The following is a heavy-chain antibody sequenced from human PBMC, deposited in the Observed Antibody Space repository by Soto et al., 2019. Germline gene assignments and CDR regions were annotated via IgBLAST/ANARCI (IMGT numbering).Heavy chain of an antibody. CDR2: IYYSGST. CDR1: GGSVSSGSYY. J-gene: IGHJ4*02. D-gene: IGHD1-1*01. Sequence: KTSETLSLTCTVSGGSVSSGSYYWSWIRQPPGKGLEWIGYIYYSGSTNYNPSLNSRVTISVDTSKNQFSLKLSSVTAADTALYYCARVGKFYPYYFDYWGQGTLVTVSS. V-gene: IGHV4-61*01. CDR3: ARVGKFYPYYFDY.